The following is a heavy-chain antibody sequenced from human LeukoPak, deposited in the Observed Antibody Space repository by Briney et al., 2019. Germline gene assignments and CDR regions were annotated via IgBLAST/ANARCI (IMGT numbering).Heavy chain of an antibody. V-gene: IGHV4-39*07. D-gene: IGHD5-12*01. CDR2: IYYSRST. Sequence: KPSETLSLTCTVSGGSISSSSYYWGWIRQPPGKGLEWIGSIYYSRSTYYNPSPKSRVTISVDTSKNQFSLKLSSVTAADTAVYYCARESAFAGNSGYDFLPPYNWFDPWGQGTLVAVSS. CDR3: ARESAFAGNSGYDFLPPYNWFDP. J-gene: IGHJ5*02. CDR1: GGSISSSSYY.